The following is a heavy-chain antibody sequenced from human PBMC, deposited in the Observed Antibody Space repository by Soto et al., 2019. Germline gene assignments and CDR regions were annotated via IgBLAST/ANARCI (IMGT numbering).Heavy chain of an antibody. V-gene: IGHV1-8*01. J-gene: IGHJ4*02. CDR3: AAGVGGNIYGLARH. Sequence: ASVKLSCKASGYTFTNYGISWVRQAPGQGLEWMGWISDYSGNTGYAQKFQGRVTMTRNTSITTAYMELSSLRPEDTAVYYCAAGVGGNIYGLARHWGPGPLVTVSS. D-gene: IGHD4-17*01. CDR2: ISDYSGNT. CDR1: GYTFTNYG.